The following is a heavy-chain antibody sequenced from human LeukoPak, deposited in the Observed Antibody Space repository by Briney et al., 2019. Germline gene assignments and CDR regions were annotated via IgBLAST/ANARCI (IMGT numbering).Heavy chain of an antibody. CDR1: GYTFTGYY. CDR2: INPNSGGT. J-gene: IGHJ4*02. D-gene: IGHD3-16*01. CDR3: ARSDVLYASQGEARYFNH. V-gene: IGHV1-2*02. Sequence: GASVKVSCKASGYTFTGYYMHWVRQAPGQGLEWMGWINPNSGGTNYAQKVQGRVTMTRDTSISTLYMDLNSLRSDDTAVYYCARSDVLYASQGEARYFNHWGQGTLVTVSS.